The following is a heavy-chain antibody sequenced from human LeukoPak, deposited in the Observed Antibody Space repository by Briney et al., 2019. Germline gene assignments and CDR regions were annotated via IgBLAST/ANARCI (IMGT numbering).Heavy chain of an antibody. CDR1: GFTFSSYW. D-gene: IGHD3-10*01. CDR2: ISGSGGST. CDR3: AKGPFGELSVYYHYGMDV. J-gene: IGHJ6*02. Sequence: GGSLRLSCVASGFTFSSYWMTWVRQAPGKGLEWVSAISGSGGSTYYADSVKGRFTISRDNSKNTLYLQMNSLRAEDTAVYYCAKGPFGELSVYYHYGMDVWGQGTTVTVSS. V-gene: IGHV3-23*01.